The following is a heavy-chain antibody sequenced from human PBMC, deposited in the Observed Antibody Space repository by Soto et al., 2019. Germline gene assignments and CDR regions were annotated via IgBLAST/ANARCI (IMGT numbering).Heavy chain of an antibody. CDR3: ARKTYDSSGYYYFDY. CDR2: IYYSGST. J-gene: IGHJ4*02. CDR1: GGSISSGGYY. D-gene: IGHD3-22*01. Sequence: SETLSLTCTVSGGSISSGGYYWIWIRQHPGKGLEWIGYIYYSGSTYYDPSLKSRVTISVDTSKNQFSLKLSSVTAADTAVYYCARKTYDSSGYYYFDYWGQGTLVTVSS. V-gene: IGHV4-31*03.